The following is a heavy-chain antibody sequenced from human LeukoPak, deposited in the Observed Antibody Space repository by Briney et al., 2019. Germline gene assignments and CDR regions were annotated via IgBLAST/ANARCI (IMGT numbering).Heavy chain of an antibody. CDR3: ATGATAYYFDY. CDR1: GGTFSSYA. J-gene: IGHJ4*02. CDR2: IIPILGIA. V-gene: IGHV1-69*04. D-gene: IGHD1-7*01. Sequence: SVKVSCKASGGTFSSYAISWVRQAPGQGLEWMGRIIPILGIANYAQKFQGRVTITADKSTSTAYMELSSLRSEDTAVYYCATGATAYYFDYWGQGTLVTVSS.